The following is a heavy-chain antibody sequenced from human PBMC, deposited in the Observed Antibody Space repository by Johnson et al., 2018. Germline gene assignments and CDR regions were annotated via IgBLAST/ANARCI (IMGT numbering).Heavy chain of an antibody. CDR1: GGTFSSYT. J-gene: IGHJ4*02. CDR2: IIPILGLT. D-gene: IGHD1-1*01. Sequence: QVQLVQSGAEVKKPGSSVKVSCKASGGTFSSYTISWARQAPGQGLEWMGRIIPILGLTNYAQKFQDRVTITADESTSPVYMELSSLRFEDTAVYDWAGGGGTLNVAYWGQGTLVTVSS. CDR3: AGGGGTLNVAY. V-gene: IGHV1-69*09.